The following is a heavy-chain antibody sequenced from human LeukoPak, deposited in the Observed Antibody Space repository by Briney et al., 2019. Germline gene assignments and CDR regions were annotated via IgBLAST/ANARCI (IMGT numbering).Heavy chain of an antibody. J-gene: IGHJ4*02. CDR2: IYYSGST. D-gene: IGHD3-10*01. Sequence: PSETLSLTCTVSGGSISSYYWSWIRQPPGKGLEWIGYIYYSGSTNYNPSLKSRVTISVDTSKNQFSLNLSSVTAADTAVYYCARLRGYPWGFDYWGQGTLVTVSS. CDR3: ARLRGYPWGFDY. V-gene: IGHV4-59*01. CDR1: GGSISSYY.